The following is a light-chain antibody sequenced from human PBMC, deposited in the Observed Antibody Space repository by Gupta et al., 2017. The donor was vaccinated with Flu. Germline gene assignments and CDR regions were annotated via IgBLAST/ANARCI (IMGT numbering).Light chain of an antibody. CDR1: SSNIGRDY. Sequence: QSVLTQPPSASGTPGQRVTVSCSGTSSNIGRDYVNWYQQLPGTAPKLLIYRDSQRPSGVPDRFSGSKSGASASLAISGLRSEDEADYFCGAWDDSLSGYVFGPGTKVTVL. V-gene: IGLV1-47*01. J-gene: IGLJ1*01. CDR3: GAWDDSLSGYV. CDR2: RDS.